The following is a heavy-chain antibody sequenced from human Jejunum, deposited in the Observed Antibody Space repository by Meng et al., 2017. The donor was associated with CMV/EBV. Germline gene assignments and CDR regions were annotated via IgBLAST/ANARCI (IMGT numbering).Heavy chain of an antibody. CDR2: ASFEGDSK. Sequence: FRNNNRHGGRQTPGRGLGWLARASFEGDSKYYASSVRGRLTSSKDNSENTVVREMNSLGPEDTAVYYCVRSPAILDAFDLWGQGTLVTVSS. J-gene: IGHJ3*01. CDR1: FRNNN. D-gene: IGHD2-2*01. CDR3: VRSPAILDAFDL. V-gene: IGHV3-30*14.